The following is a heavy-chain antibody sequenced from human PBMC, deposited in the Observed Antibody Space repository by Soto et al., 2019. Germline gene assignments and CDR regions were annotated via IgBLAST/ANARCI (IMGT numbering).Heavy chain of an antibody. Sequence: QVQLVQSGAEVKKPGSSVKVSCKASGGTFSSYAISWVRQAPGQGLEWMGGIIPIFGTANDAQKFQGRVTITADESTVTVYMELSSLSSEDTAVYYCARSRVTYYDDRSAFDIWGQGTMVTVSS. D-gene: IGHD3-22*01. CDR3: ARSRVTYYDDRSAFDI. CDR2: IIPIFGTA. J-gene: IGHJ3*02. V-gene: IGHV1-69*01. CDR1: GGTFSSYA.